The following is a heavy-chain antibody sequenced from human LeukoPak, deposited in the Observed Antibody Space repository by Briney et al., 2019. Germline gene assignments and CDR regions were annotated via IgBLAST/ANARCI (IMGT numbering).Heavy chain of an antibody. J-gene: IGHJ4*02. CDR3: AREYYGSGSYSADY. V-gene: IGHV3-30*01. CDR1: GFTVSSYA. CDR2: ISYDGSNK. D-gene: IGHD3-10*01. Sequence: GRSLRLSCAASGFTVSSYAMHRVRQAPGTGLEWVAVISYDGSNKYYADSVKGRFTISRDNSKNTLYLQMNSLRAEDTAVYYCAREYYGSGSYSADYWGQGTLVTVSS.